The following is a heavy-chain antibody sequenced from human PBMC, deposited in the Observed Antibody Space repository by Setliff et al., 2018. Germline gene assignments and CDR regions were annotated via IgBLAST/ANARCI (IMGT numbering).Heavy chain of an antibody. D-gene: IGHD3-22*01. CDR2: ISAYNGNT. V-gene: IGHV1-18*01. CDR1: GYTFTSYG. CDR3: AREQGVRRKWLITSRHPYFDC. Sequence: ASVKVSCKASGYTFTSYGISWVRQAPGQGLEWMGWISAYNGNTNYAQKLQGRVTRTPDTSTSTASRELRSMRSYDTAVYYGAREQGVRRKWLITSRHPYFDCWGQGTLVTVSS. J-gene: IGHJ4*02.